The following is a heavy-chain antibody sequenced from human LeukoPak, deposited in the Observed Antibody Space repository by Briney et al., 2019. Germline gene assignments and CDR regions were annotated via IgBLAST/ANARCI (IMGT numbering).Heavy chain of an antibody. CDR3: ARDRYGQVPYWFDP. D-gene: IGHD5-18*01. J-gene: IGHJ5*02. CDR1: GDSISSGTYY. CDR2: IYYTEST. V-gene: IGHV4-39*02. Sequence: SETLSLTCAVSGDSISSGTYYWGWIRQSPGKGLEWIGTIYYTESTYYNPSLKSRVTISVDTSKNQFSLKLSSVTAADTAVYYCARDRYGQVPYWFDPWGQGTLVTVSS.